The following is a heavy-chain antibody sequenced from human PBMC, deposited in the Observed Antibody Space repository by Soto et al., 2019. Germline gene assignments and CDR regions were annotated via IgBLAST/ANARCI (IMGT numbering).Heavy chain of an antibody. CDR1: GFTFSSYW. V-gene: IGHV3-74*01. CDR2: INSDGSST. J-gene: IGHJ4*02. Sequence: EVQLVECGGGLVQPGGSLRLSCAASGFTFSSYWMHWVRQAPGKGLVWVSRINSDGSSTSYADSVKGRFTISRDNAKNTLYLQMNSLRAEDTAVYYCASPILNDYGDSAFDYWGQGTLVTVSS. CDR3: ASPILNDYGDSAFDY. D-gene: IGHD4-17*01.